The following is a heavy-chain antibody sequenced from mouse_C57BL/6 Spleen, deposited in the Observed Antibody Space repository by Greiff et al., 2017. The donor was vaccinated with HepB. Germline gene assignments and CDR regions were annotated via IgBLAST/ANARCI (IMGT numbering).Heavy chain of an antibody. CDR3: ARVVGTPFDY. Sequence: VQLQQSGPELVKPGASVKISCKASGYAFSSSWMNWVKQRPGKGLEWIGRIYPGDGDTNYNGKFKGKATLTADKSSSTAYMQLSSLTSEDSAVYFCARVVGTPFDYWGQGTTLAVSS. D-gene: IGHD1-1*02. V-gene: IGHV1-82*01. CDR1: GYAFSSSW. CDR2: IYPGDGDT. J-gene: IGHJ2*01.